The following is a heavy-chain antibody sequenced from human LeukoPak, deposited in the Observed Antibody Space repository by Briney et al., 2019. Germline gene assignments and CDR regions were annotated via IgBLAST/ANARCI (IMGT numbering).Heavy chain of an antibody. D-gene: IGHD6-13*01. CDR3: ARDLWAAAGGYYYYYMDV. CDR2: INHSGST. CDR1: GGSFSGYY. J-gene: IGHJ6*03. Sequence: SETLSLTCAVYGGSFSGYYWSWIRPPPGKGLEWIGEINHSGSTNYNPSLKSRVAISVDTFKNQFSLKLSSVTAADTAVYYCARDLWAAAGGYYYYYMDVWGKGTTVTVSS. V-gene: IGHV4-34*01.